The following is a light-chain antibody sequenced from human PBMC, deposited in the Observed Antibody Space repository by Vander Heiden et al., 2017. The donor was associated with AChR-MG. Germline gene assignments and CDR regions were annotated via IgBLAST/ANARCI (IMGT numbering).Light chain of an antibody. V-gene: IGKV1-5*03. J-gene: IGKJ1*01. CDR1: QSISSW. CDR3: QQLGT. CDR2: KAS. Sequence: DIQMNQSPSTLSASVGDRVTITCRASQSISSWLAWYQQKPGKAPKLLIYKASSLESGVPSRFSGSGSGTEFTLTISSLQPDDFATYYCQQLGTFGQGTKVEIK.